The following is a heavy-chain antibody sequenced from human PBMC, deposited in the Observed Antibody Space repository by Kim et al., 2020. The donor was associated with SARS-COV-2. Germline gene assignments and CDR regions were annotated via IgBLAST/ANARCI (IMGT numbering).Heavy chain of an antibody. CDR2: ISGDGGST. CDR3: AKDMRRGYCSGGSCDTGGT. D-gene: IGHD2-15*01. J-gene: IGHJ5*02. CDR1: GFTFDDYA. Sequence: GGSLRLSCAASGFTFDDYAMHWVRQAPGKGLEWVSLISGDGGSTYYADSVKGRFTISRDNSKNSLYRQMNSLRTEDTAWYYCAKDMRRGYCSGGSCDTGGTWGQGTLVTVSS. V-gene: IGHV3-43*02.